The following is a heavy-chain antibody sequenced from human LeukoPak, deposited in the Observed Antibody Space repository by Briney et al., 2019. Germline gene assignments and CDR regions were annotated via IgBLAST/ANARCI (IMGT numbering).Heavy chain of an antibody. CDR1: GGTLSSYA. CDR3: ARGAMVRGVLDY. J-gene: IGHJ4*02. CDR2: IIPILGIA. D-gene: IGHD3-10*01. V-gene: IGHV1-69*04. Sequence: GASVKVSCKASGGTLSSYAISWVRQAPGQGLEWMGRIIPILGIANYAQKFQGRVTITADKSTSTAYMELSSLRSEDTAVYYCARGAMVRGVLDYWGQGTLVTVSS.